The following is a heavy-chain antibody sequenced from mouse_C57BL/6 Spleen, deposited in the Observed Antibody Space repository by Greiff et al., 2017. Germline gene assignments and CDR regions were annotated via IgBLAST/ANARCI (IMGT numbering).Heavy chain of an antibody. CDR3: ARAPYGSYVFAY. D-gene: IGHD2-1*01. CDR1: GYSITSGYY. CDR2: ISYDGSN. J-gene: IGHJ3*01. V-gene: IGHV3-6*01. Sequence: EVQLQESGPGLVKPSQSLSLTCSVTGYSITSGYYWNWIRQFPGNKLEWMGYISYDGSNNYNPSLKNRISITRDTSKNQFYLKLNSVTTEETATNYCARAPYGSYVFAYWGQGTLVTVSA.